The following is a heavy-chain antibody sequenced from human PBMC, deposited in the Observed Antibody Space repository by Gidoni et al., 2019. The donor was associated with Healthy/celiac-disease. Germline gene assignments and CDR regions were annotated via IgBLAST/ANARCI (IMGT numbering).Heavy chain of an antibody. D-gene: IGHD2-2*01. V-gene: IGHV4-34*01. Sequence: QVQLQQWGAGLLKPSETLSLTCAVYGGSFSGYYWSWIRQPPGKGLEWIGEINHSGSTNYNPSLKRRVTISVDTSKNQFSLKLSSVTAADTAVYYCAIGYCSSTSCWPLNYWGQGTLVTVSS. CDR1: GGSFSGYY. J-gene: IGHJ4*02. CDR2: INHSGST. CDR3: AIGYCSSTSCWPLNY.